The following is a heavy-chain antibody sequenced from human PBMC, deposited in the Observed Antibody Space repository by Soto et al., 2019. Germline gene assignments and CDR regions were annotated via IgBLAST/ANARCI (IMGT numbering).Heavy chain of an antibody. CDR2: LSGSLDTA. CDR3: AKVSSLRDAFDI. D-gene: IGHD6-13*01. Sequence: GGSLRLSCAASGFSLSDYAMNWVRQAPGKGLEWVATLSGSLDTAFYADSVKGRFTISRDKAKNTLYLQMNSLRAEDTAVYYCAKVSSLRDAFDIWGQGTMVTVSS. V-gene: IGHV3-23*01. CDR1: GFSLSDYA. J-gene: IGHJ3*02.